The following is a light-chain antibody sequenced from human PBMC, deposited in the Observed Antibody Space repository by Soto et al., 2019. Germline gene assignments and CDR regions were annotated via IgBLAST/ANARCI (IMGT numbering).Light chain of an antibody. Sequence: EIVLTQSPGTLSLSPGERATLSCRASQSVSNNYLAWYQQKPGQAPRLLIYGASNRATGIPDRFSGSGSGTDFTLTISRLEPEDFAVYYCQQRSNWPPFTFGGGTKVEIK. J-gene: IGKJ4*01. V-gene: IGKV3D-20*02. CDR3: QQRSNWPPFT. CDR1: QSVSNNY. CDR2: GAS.